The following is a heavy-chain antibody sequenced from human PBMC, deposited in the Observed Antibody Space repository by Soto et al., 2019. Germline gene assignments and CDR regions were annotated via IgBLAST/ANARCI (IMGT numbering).Heavy chain of an antibody. CDR1: GFTFSSYW. CDR2: IKQDGSEK. Sequence: PGGSLRLSCAASGFTFSSYWMSWVRQAPGKGLEWVANIKQDGSEKYYVDSVKGRFTISRDNAKNSLYLQMNSLRAEDTAVYYCARCEGGVPAATGYYYYYGMDVWGQGTTVTVSS. J-gene: IGHJ6*02. V-gene: IGHV3-7*01. D-gene: IGHD2-2*01. CDR3: ARCEGGVPAATGYYYYYGMDV.